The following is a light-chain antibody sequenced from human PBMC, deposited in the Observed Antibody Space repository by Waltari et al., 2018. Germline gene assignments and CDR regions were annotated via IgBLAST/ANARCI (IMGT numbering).Light chain of an antibody. V-gene: IGLV2-11*01. CDR3: CSYAGRYTSV. J-gene: IGLJ2*01. CDR1: NSDVGAYNY. CDR2: DVD. Sequence: QSALTQPRSVSGSPGQSVTLPCTGTNSDVGAYNYVSWYQQRPGQAPKLVIYDVDKRPSEVPARFSGSKAGNTASLTISGLQADDEADYYCCSYAGRYTSVFGGGTKVTVL.